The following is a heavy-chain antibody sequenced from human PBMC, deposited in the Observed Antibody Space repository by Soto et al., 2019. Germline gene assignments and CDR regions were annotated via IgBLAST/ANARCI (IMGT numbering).Heavy chain of an antibody. CDR3: ARGGIYSNYVFYAFDI. Sequence: SETLSFTCTVSGGSISSYYWSWIRQPPGKGLEWIGYIYYSGSTNYNPSLKSRVTISVDTSKNQFSLKLSSVTAADTAVYYCARGGIYSNYVFYAFDIWGQGTMVTVSS. CDR1: GGSISSYY. D-gene: IGHD4-4*01. CDR2: IYYSGST. J-gene: IGHJ3*02. V-gene: IGHV4-59*01.